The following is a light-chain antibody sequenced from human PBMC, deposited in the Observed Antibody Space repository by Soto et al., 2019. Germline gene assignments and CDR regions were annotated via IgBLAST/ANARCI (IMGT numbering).Light chain of an antibody. J-gene: IGKJ4*01. Sequence: EIVLTQSPGTLSLSPGERATLSCRASQSVSSSYLAWYQQKPGQAPRLLIYGASSRATGIPDRFSGSGSGKDFTLTISRLEPEDFAVYYCQQYGSSPGVTFGGGTKVDIK. V-gene: IGKV3-20*01. CDR2: GAS. CDR1: QSVSSSY. CDR3: QQYGSSPGVT.